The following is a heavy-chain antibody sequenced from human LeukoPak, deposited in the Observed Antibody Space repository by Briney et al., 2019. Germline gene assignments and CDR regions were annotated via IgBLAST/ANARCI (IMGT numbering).Heavy chain of an antibody. CDR3: AGAPLSGSYLINWFDP. J-gene: IGHJ5*02. V-gene: IGHV3-21*01. CDR1: GFTFSSYS. Sequence: GGSLRLSCAASGFTFSSYSMNWVRQAPGKGLEWVSSISTSSSYIYYVDSVKGRFTISRDNARNSLYLQMNSLRAEDTAVYYCAGAPLSGSYLINWFDPWGQGTLVTVSS. D-gene: IGHD1-26*01. CDR2: ISTSSSYI.